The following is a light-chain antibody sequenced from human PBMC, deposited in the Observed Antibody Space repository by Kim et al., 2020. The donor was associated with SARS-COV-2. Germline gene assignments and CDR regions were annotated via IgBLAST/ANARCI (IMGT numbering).Light chain of an antibody. CDR3: QKYHSYPYT. CDR2: KAS. V-gene: IGKV1-5*03. Sequence: YASVGERVITTCGASKSSSGWLACYQQHTGIAPKVLIYKASTIQGGVPSTFSGSGSATEFTLPINSMQPDDFATYYCQKYHSYPYTFGQGTKLEIK. J-gene: IGKJ2*01. CDR1: KSSSGW.